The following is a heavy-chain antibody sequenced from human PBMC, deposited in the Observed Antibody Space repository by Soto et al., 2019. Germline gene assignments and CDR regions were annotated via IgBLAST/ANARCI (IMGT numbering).Heavy chain of an antibody. V-gene: IGHV3-48*02. Sequence: PGGSLRLSCAASGFTFSSYSMNWVRQAPGKGLEWVSYISSSSSTIYYADSVKGRFTISRDNAKNSLYLQMNSLRDEDTAVYYCARKKDGYSDYGDYVDYWGQGTLVTVSS. CDR1: GFTFSSYS. CDR2: ISSSSSTI. J-gene: IGHJ4*02. D-gene: IGHD4-17*01. CDR3: ARKKDGYSDYGDYVDY.